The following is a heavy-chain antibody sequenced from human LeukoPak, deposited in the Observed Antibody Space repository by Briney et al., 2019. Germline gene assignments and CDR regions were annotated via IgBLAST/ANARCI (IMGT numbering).Heavy chain of an antibody. V-gene: IGHV1-18*01. CDR2: ISAYNGNT. CDR3: ATSLGQLVEKDY. Sequence: ASVKVSCKASGYTFTSYGISWVRQAPGQGLEWMGWISAYNGNTNYAQKLQGRVTMTTDTSTSTAYMELSSLRSEDTAVYYCATSLGQLVEKDYWGQGTLVTVSS. D-gene: IGHD6-6*01. CDR1: GYTFTSYG. J-gene: IGHJ4*02.